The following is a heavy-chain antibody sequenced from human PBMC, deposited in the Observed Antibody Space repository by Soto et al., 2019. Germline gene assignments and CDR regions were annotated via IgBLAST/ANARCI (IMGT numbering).Heavy chain of an antibody. CDR1: GYTFSGYS. CDR2: ISGYNGNT. V-gene: IGHV1-18*04. CDR3: ARDVFCGGAPACPDMDV. J-gene: IGHJ6*02. D-gene: IGHD3-9*01. Sequence: ASVKVSCKASGYTFSGYSITWVRQAPGQGLEWMGRISGYNGNTNYARTLRDRLTLTTDTCTSTAYMELRSLTSDDTAVYYCARDVFCGGAPACPDMDVWGQGATVTVSS.